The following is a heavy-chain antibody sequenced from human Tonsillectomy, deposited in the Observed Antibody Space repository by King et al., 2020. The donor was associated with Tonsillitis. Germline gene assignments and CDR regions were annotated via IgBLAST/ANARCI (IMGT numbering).Heavy chain of an antibody. Sequence: VQLQQWGAGLLKPSETLSLTCAVYGGSFSGYYWSWIRQPPGKGLEWIGEINHSGSTDYNPSLKSRVTISVDTSKNQFSLKLSSVTAADTAVYYCVRGIFGVFIDLYYYGFDVWGQGPTVTVSS. CDR3: VRGIFGVFIDLYYYGFDV. J-gene: IGHJ6*02. CDR2: INHSGST. D-gene: IGHD3-3*02. V-gene: IGHV4-34*01. CDR1: GGSFSGYY.